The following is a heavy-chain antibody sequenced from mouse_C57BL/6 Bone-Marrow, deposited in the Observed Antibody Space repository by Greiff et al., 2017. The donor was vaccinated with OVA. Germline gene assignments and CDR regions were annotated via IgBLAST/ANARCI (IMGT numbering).Heavy chain of an antibody. CDR1: GFSLTSYG. Sequence: VQGVESGPGLVAPSQSLSITCTVSGFSLTSYGVDWVRQSPGKGLEWLGVIWGVGSTNYNSALKSRLSISKDNSKSQVFLKMNSLQTDDTAMYYCASFHYYGSSSFAYWGQGTLVTVSA. CDR2: IWGVGST. D-gene: IGHD1-1*01. CDR3: ASFHYYGSSSFAY. J-gene: IGHJ3*01. V-gene: IGHV2-6*01.